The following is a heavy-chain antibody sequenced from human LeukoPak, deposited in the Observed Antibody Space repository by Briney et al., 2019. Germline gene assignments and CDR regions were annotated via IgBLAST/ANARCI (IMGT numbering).Heavy chain of an antibody. V-gene: IGHV3-11*05. CDR3: ARDIERAWYFDL. CDR2: MRSSGTFT. D-gene: IGHD2-15*01. J-gene: IGHJ2*01. CDR1: GFTFSDYF. Sequence: GGSLRLSCAASGFTFSDYFLSWIRQAPGKGLEWVSYMRSSGTFTNYADSVKGRFTISRDNAKKSLYLQMNSLRAEDTAVYYCARDIERAWYFDLWGRGTLVTVSS.